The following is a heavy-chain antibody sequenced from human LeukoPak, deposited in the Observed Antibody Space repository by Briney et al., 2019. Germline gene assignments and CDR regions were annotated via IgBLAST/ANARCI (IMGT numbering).Heavy chain of an antibody. J-gene: IGHJ4*02. Sequence: GGSLRLSCVGSGFIFSSYSMNWVRQAPGKGLEWVSSIGSSTTHIYYADAVKGRFTISRDNAKNSLYLQMNSLRAEDTAVYYCARDLNSVRAGQFDYWGQGTLVTVSS. V-gene: IGHV3-21*01. CDR2: IGSSTTHI. CDR3: ARDLNSVRAGQFDY. D-gene: IGHD2-21*01. CDR1: GFIFSSYS.